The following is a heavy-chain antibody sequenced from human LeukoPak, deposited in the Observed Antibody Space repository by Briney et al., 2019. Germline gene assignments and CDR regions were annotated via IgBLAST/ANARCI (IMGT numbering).Heavy chain of an antibody. V-gene: IGHV3-66*01. CDR3: ARSSIVTGYCSSTSCPYYIGS. J-gene: IGHJ4*02. CDR2: IYSGGST. CDR1: GFTVSSNY. Sequence: GGSGRLSCAASGFTVSSNYMSWVRQAPGKGLEWVSVIYSGGSTYYADSVKGRFTISRDNSKNTLYLQMNSLRAEDTAVYYCARSSIVTGYCSSTSCPYYIGSWGQGTLVTVSS. D-gene: IGHD2-2*01.